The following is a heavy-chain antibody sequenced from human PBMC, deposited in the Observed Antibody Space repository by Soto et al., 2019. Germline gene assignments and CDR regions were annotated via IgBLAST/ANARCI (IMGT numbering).Heavy chain of an antibody. J-gene: IGHJ4*02. CDR2: ISYDGSNK. Sequence: QVQLVESGGGVVQPGRSLRLSCAASGFTFSSYAMHWVRQAPGKGLEWVAVISYDGSNKYYADSVKGRFTISRDNSKNTLYLQMNSLRAEDTAVYYCARDGGYNRREPIDYWGQGTLVTVSS. CDR3: ARDGGYNRREPIDY. CDR1: GFTFSSYA. D-gene: IGHD1-26*01. V-gene: IGHV3-30-3*01.